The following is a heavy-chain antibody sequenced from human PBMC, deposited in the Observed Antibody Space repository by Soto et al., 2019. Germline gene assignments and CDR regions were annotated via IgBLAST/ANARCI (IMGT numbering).Heavy chain of an antibody. V-gene: IGHV4-39*01. CDR1: GGSISSSSYY. CDR2: IYYSGST. Sequence: QLQLQESGPGLVKPSETLSLTCTVSGGSISSSSYYWGWIRQPPGKGLEWIGRIYYSGSTYYNPSLXXRXTXXVYTSKNPFSLKLSSVTAADTAVYYCARLVGASDYWGQGTLVTVSS. J-gene: IGHJ4*02. CDR3: ARLVGASDY. D-gene: IGHD1-26*01.